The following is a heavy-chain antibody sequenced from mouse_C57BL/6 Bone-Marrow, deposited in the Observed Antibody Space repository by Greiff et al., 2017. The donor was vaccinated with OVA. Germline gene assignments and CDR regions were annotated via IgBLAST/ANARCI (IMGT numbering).Heavy chain of an antibody. CDR2: IYPRSGNT. CDR3: AETFAY. V-gene: IGHV1-81*01. Sequence: LQESGAELARPGASVKLSCKASGYTFTSYGISWVKQRTGQGLEWIGEIYPRSGNTYYNEKFKGKATLTADKSSSTAYMELRSLTSEDSAVYFCAETFAYWGQGTLVTVSA. J-gene: IGHJ3*01. CDR1: GYTFTSYG.